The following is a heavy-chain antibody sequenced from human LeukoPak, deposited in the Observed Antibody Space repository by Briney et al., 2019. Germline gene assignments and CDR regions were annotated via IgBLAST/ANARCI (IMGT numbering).Heavy chain of an antibody. J-gene: IGHJ4*02. D-gene: IGHD3-10*01. CDR3: ARGKDGSGSRGEDY. CDR1: TFSFSSDS. V-gene: IGHV3-48*04. CDR2: ISGSSNSR. Sequence: GGSLRLSCAASTFSFSSDSMNWVRQAPGKGLEWISYISGSSNSRFYADSVKGRFTISRDNAKNSLYLQMNSLRAEDTAVYYCARGKDGSGSRGEDYWGQGTLVTVSS.